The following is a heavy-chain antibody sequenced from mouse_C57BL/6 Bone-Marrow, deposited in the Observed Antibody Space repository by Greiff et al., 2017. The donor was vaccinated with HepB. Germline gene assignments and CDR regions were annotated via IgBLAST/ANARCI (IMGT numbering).Heavy chain of an antibody. CDR1: GFTFSDYY. D-gene: IGHD2-4*01. V-gene: IGHV5-12*01. CDR3: ANYDWYFDV. Sequence: EVMLVESGGGLVQPGGSLKLSCAASGFTFSDYYMYWFRQTPEKRLEWVAYISNGGGSTYYPDTVKGRFTISRDNAKNTLYLQMSRLKSEDTAMYYCANYDWYFDVWGTGTTVTVSS. CDR2: ISNGGGST. J-gene: IGHJ1*03.